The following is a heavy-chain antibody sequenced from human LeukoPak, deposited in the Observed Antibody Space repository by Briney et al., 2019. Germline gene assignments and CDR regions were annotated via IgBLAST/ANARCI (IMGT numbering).Heavy chain of an antibody. CDR1: GGSFSGYY. D-gene: IGHD6-6*01. Sequence: SETLSLTCAVYGGSFSGYYWSWIRQPPGKGLEWIGEINHSGSTNYNPSLKSRVTISVDTSKNQFSLKLSSVTAADTAVYYCARGKYSSSSLDWFDPSGQGTLVTVSS. CDR3: ARGKYSSSSLDWFDP. V-gene: IGHV4-34*01. CDR2: INHSGST. J-gene: IGHJ5*02.